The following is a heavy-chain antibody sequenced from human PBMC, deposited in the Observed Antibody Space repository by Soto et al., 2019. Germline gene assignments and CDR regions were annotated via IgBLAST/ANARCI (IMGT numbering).Heavy chain of an antibody. CDR3: ARDQSWKDGMDV. V-gene: IGHV3-33*01. D-gene: IGHD1-1*01. CDR2: IWYEGSNK. J-gene: IGHJ6*02. Sequence: QVQLVESGGGVVRPGGSLRLPGEPLGFTSVTYGINGFPQAPAKGLGWGACIWYEGSNKYYADSVKGRFTISRDNSKNTLYLQMNSLRAEDTAVYYCARDQSWKDGMDVWGQGTTVTVSS. CDR1: GFTSVTYG.